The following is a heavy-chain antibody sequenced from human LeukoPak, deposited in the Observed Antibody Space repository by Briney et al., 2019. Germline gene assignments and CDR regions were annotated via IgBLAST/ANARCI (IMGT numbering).Heavy chain of an antibody. Sequence: GSVKVSCKASGYTFTNYAMNWVRQAPGQGLEWMGWINTNTGNPTYAQGFTGRFVFSLDTSASTAYLQISSLKAEDTAVYYCARCTVEWLLDYYYGMDVWGRGTTVTVSS. CDR2: INTNTGNP. V-gene: IGHV7-4-1*02. D-gene: IGHD3-3*01. CDR3: ARCTVEWLLDYYYGMDV. CDR1: GYTFTNYA. J-gene: IGHJ6*02.